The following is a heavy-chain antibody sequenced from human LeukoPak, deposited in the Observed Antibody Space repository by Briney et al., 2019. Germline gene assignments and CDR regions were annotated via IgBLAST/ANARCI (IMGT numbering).Heavy chain of an antibody. CDR1: GYTFTSYD. Sequence: GASVKVSCKGAGYTFTSYDINWVRQGTGQGLGWVGWMNPNSGNTGYAQKFQGRVTMTMNTSISTAYMELSSLRSEDTAVYYCARILWFGELSFDYWGQGTLVTVSS. CDR3: ARILWFGELSFDY. V-gene: IGHV1-8*01. D-gene: IGHD3-10*01. CDR2: MNPNSGNT. J-gene: IGHJ4*02.